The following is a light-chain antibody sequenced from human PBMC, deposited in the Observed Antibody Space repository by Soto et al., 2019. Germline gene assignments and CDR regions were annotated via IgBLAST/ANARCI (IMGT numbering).Light chain of an antibody. J-gene: IGLJ3*02. Sequence: QSALTQPASGSGSTGQSITISCTGTSSDVGSYNLVSWYQQHPGKAPKLMIYEGSKRPSGVSNRFSGSKSGNTASLTISGLQAEDEADYYCCSYAGSSTPWVFGGGTKLTVL. V-gene: IGLV2-23*01. CDR3: CSYAGSSTPWV. CDR2: EGS. CDR1: SSDVGSYNL.